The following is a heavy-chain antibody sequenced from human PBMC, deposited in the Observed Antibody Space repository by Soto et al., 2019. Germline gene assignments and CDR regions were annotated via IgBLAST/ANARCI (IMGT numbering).Heavy chain of an antibody. V-gene: IGHV4-38-2*01. Sequence: PSETLSLTCAVSGYSISSGYYWGWIRQPPGXGLEWIGSIYHSGSTYYNPSLKSRVTISVDTSKNQFSLKLSSVTAADTAVYYCARVPIAAAGRGGYYGMDVWGQGTTVTVSS. CDR1: GYSISSGYY. CDR3: ARVPIAAAGRGGYYGMDV. D-gene: IGHD6-13*01. CDR2: IYHSGST. J-gene: IGHJ6*02.